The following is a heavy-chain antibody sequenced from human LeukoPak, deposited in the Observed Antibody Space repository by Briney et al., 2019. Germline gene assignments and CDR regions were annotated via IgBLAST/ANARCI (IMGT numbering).Heavy chain of an antibody. D-gene: IGHD3-10*01. J-gene: IGHJ4*02. CDR2: IIPIFGTA. V-gene: IGHV1-69*13. CDR1: GGTFSSYA. CDR3: EEGRITMVRGVISYFDY. Sequence: SVKVSCKASGGTFSSYAISWVRQAPGQGLEWMGGIIPIFGTANYAQKFQGRVTITADESTSTAYMELSSLRSEGTAVYYCEEGRITMVRGVISYFDYWGQGTLVTVSS.